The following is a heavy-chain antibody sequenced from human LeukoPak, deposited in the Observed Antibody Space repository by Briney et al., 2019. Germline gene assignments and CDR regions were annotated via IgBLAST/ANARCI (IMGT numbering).Heavy chain of an antibody. CDR3: ARHDRIIASPLV. J-gene: IGHJ4*02. D-gene: IGHD2/OR15-2a*01. CDR2: IYYSGTT. Sequence: TSETLSLTCIVPGGSISSSSYNWGWIRQPPGKGLEWIGSIYYSGTTYYNPSLKSRLTISVDTSKNQFSLNLSSVTAADTAVYYCARHDRIIASPLVWGQGILVTVSS. V-gene: IGHV4-39*01. CDR1: GGSISSSSYN.